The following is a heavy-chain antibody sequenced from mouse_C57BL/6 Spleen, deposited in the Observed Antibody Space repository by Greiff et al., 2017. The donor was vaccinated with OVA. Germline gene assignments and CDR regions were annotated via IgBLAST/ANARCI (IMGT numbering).Heavy chain of an antibody. CDR2: IDPEDGET. CDR3: ARGPFAY. CDR1: GFNIKDYY. V-gene: IGHV14-2*01. J-gene: IGHJ3*01. Sequence: EVQLQQSGAELVKPGASVKLSCTASGFNIKDYYMHWVKQRPEQGLEWIGRIDPEDGETKYAPKFPGKATITADTSSNTAYLQLSSLTSEDTAVYYCARGPFAYWGQGTLVTVSA.